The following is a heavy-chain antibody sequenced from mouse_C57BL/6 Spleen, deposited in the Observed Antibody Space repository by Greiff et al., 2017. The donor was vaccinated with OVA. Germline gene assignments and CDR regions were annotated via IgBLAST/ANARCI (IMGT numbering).Heavy chain of an antibody. CDR2: ISSGGSYT. CDR1: GFTFSSYG. D-gene: IGHD1-1*01. V-gene: IGHV5-6*01. J-gene: IGHJ4*01. CDR3: ARHDYGSTPLPMDY. Sequence: EVMLVESGGDLVKPGGSLKLSCAASGFTFSSYGMSWVRQTPDKRLEWVATISSGGSYTYYPDSVKGRFTISRDNAKNTLYLQMSSLKSEDTAMYYCARHDYGSTPLPMDYWGQGTSVTVSS.